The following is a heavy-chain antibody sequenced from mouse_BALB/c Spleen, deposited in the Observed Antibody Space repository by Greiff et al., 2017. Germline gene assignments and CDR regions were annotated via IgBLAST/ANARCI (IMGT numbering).Heavy chain of an antibody. CDR2: ISSGGSYT. Sequence: EVQGVESGGGLVKPGGSLKLSCAASGFTFSSYAMSWVRQSPEKRLEWVAEISSGGSYTYYPDTVTGRFTISRDNAKNTLFLQMTSLRSEDTAMYYCARSPPFDYWGQGTTLTVSS. CDR1: GFTFSSYA. V-gene: IGHV5-9-4*01. J-gene: IGHJ2*01. CDR3: ARSPPFDY.